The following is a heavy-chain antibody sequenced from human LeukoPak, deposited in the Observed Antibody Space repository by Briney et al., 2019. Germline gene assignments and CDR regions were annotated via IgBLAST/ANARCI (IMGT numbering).Heavy chain of an antibody. CDR3: ARAGISTRVYYFDY. CDR1: GFTFSNYW. D-gene: IGHD1-1*01. Sequence: QPGGSLRLSCAASGFTFSNYWMYWVRQVPGEGLVWVSRINSDGSNTDYADSVRGRFTISRDNPKNTLYLQMNSLRAEDTAVYYCARAGISTRVYYFDYWGQGTLLTVST. V-gene: IGHV3-74*01. CDR2: INSDGSNT. J-gene: IGHJ4*02.